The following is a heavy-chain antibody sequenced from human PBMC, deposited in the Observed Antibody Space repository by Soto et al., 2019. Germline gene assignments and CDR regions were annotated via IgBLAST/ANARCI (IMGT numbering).Heavy chain of an antibody. J-gene: IGHJ4*02. CDR1: GYSFNTYW. CDR3: ATQLGLRGVSRYFDS. D-gene: IGHD2-8*01. Sequence: GESLKVSCKGSGYSFNTYWIAWGRQMPGKGLEWMGIIFPGDSDSVYSPSFQGQVTISVDKSISTAYLQWSGLKASDTAMYYCATQLGLRGVSRYFDSCGKATLVTLS. V-gene: IGHV5-51*01. CDR2: IFPGDSDS.